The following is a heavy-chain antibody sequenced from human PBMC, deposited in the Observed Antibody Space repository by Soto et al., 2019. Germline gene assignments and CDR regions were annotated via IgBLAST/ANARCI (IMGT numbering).Heavy chain of an antibody. CDR1: GYTFSSYV. CDR3: ARALRIRIAAAGKGF. D-gene: IGHD6-13*01. CDR2: INAASGDT. V-gene: IGHV1-3*01. Sequence: QVQLVQSGAEVKKPGASVKVSCKASGYTFSSYVMHWVRQAPGQGLEWMGWINAASGDTKYSQKFQGRVTITRDTSASTVYMEMRSLRSEDTAVYYCARALRIRIAAAGKGFWGQGTLVTVSS. J-gene: IGHJ4*02.